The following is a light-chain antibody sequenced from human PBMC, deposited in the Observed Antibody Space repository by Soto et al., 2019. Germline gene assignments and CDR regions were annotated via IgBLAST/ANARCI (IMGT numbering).Light chain of an antibody. CDR1: QSVSGW. CDR3: QQYNGT. V-gene: IGKV1-5*03. CDR2: KAS. Sequence: DIQMTQSPSTLSASVGDTVTVTCRASQSVSGWLAWYQQKPGEAPKLLIYKASSLESGVPSRFSGSGSGTEFTLTINSLQPDDFATYYCQQYNGTFGQGTRLEIK. J-gene: IGKJ5*01.